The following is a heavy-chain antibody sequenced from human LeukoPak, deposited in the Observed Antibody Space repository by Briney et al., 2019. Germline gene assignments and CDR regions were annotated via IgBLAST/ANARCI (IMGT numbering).Heavy chain of an antibody. V-gene: IGHV3-53*01. D-gene: IGHD3-22*01. J-gene: IGHJ4*02. CDR2: IYSDGST. CDR3: ATDRERDPSVYYLV. CDR1: GFIVSGDF. Sequence: GGSLRLSCAASGFIVSGDFMSWVRQAPGKGLEWVSVIYSDGSTYYADSVKGRFTISRDNSKNTLDLQMTGLRAEDTAVYYCATDRERDPSVYYLVGGQGTLITVSS.